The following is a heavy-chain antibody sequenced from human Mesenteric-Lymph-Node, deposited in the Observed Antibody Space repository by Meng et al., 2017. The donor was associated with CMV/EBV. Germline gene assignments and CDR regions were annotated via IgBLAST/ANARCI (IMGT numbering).Heavy chain of an antibody. CDR2: IRYDGGNK. CDR1: GFTFSNYG. Sequence: GESLKISCAASGFTFSNYGMHWVRQAPGKGLEWVAFIRYDGGNKYYADSVKGRFTISRDNSKNTLYLQMNSLRAEDTAVYYCAREEPTPYYYYGMDVWGQGTTVTVSS. CDR3: AREEPTPYYYYGMDV. J-gene: IGHJ6*02. V-gene: IGHV3-30*02.